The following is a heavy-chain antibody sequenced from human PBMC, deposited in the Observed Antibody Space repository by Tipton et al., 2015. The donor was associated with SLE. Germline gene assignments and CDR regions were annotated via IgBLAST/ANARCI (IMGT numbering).Heavy chain of an antibody. J-gene: IGHJ4*02. CDR2: IYNSGST. CDR3: ARGDTVTTAFDY. D-gene: IGHD4-17*01. CDR1: GGAISGYY. V-gene: IGHV4-59*01. Sequence: TLSLTCSVSGGAISGYYWTCIRQSPGKALEWIGYIYNSGSTNYNPSLKSRVTISVDTTSSQFALKMNSVTAADTAVYYCARGDTVTTAFDYWGQGTLVTVSS.